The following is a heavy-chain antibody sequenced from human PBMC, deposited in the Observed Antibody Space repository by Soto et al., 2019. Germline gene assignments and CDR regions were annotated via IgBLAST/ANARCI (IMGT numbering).Heavy chain of an antibody. V-gene: IGHV3-33*01. D-gene: IGHD3-3*01. CDR3: ARGWAGLLEWLRAYMDV. Sequence: GGSLRLSCAASGFTFSSYGMHWVRQAPGKGLEWVAVIWYDGSNKYYADSVKGRFTISRDNSKNTLYLQMNSLRAEDTAVYYCARGWAGLLEWLRAYMDVWGKGTTVTVSS. CDR1: GFTFSSYG. J-gene: IGHJ6*03. CDR2: IWYDGSNK.